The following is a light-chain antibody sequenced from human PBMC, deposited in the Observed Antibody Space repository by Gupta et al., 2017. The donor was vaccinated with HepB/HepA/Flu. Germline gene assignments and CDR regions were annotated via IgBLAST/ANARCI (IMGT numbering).Light chain of an antibody. Sequence: DIEMTQSPSSVSASVADTVTITWRASQHINSWLAWYQQKSRKAPKLLIYSASRVKSGLPSRFSGSAYATDFTLTITIRHPEDFATYYCEQENSFPLTFGQGTXMEIK. CDR2: SAS. CDR3: EQENSFPLT. J-gene: IGKJ5*01. CDR1: QHINSW. V-gene: IGKV1D-12*01.